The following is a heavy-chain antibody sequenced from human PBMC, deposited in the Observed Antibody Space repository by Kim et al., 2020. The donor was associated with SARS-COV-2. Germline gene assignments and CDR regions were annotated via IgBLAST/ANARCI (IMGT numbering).Heavy chain of an antibody. V-gene: IGHV4-4*02. D-gene: IGHD5-18*01. CDR3: ARAEKGYGQTLFDH. CDR1: GGSISSSNW. CDR2: IYHSGST. Sequence: SETLSLTCAVSGGSISSSNWWSWVRQPPGKGLEWIGEIYHSGSTNYNPSLKSRVTISVDKSKNQFSLKLSSVTAADTAVYYCARAEKGYGQTLFDHWGQGTLVPVSS. J-gene: IGHJ4*02.